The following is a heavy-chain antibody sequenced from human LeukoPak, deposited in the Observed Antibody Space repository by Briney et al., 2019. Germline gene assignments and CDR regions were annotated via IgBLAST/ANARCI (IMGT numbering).Heavy chain of an antibody. Sequence: GGSLRLSCAGSGFTFSNYWVHWVRQAPGKGLVWVSRINEDGSRTDYADSVKGRFTISRDNSKNTLYLQMNSLRAEDTAVYYCAKVQGAKKSRLRYFDWLLDYWGQGTLVTVSS. D-gene: IGHD3-9*01. CDR1: GFTFSNYW. J-gene: IGHJ4*02. CDR3: AKVQGAKKSRLRYFDWLLDY. V-gene: IGHV3-74*01. CDR2: INEDGSRT.